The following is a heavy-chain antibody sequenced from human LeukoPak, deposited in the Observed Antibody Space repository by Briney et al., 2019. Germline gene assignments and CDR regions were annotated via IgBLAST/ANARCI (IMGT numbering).Heavy chain of an antibody. Sequence: GASLRLSCAASGFTFSSYWMSWVRQAPGKGLEWVANIKQDGSEKYYVDSVKGRFTISRDNAKTSLYLQMNSLRAEDTAVYYCARGPSNWGYYYYYMDVWGKGTTVTVSS. CDR1: GFTFSSYW. CDR3: ARGPSNWGYYYYYMDV. D-gene: IGHD7-27*01. CDR2: IKQDGSEK. V-gene: IGHV3-7*01. J-gene: IGHJ6*03.